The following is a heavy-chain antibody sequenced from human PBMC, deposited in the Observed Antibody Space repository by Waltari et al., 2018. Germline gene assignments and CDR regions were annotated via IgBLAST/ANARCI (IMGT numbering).Heavy chain of an antibody. J-gene: IGHJ6*02. D-gene: IGHD2-8*02. CDR3: ASCTGGNCYYYGFDV. CDR2: ISSDGSRK. Sequence: QVQLVESGGGVVQPGRSLRLSCAASGFTFSSSGMHWVRQTPGRGLEWVGVISSDGSRKSYADSVKGRFSISRDNSKNSLSLEMNSLRPEDTAVYYCASCTGGNCYYYGFDVWGQGTTVTVSS. V-gene: IGHV3-30*03. CDR1: GFTFSSSG.